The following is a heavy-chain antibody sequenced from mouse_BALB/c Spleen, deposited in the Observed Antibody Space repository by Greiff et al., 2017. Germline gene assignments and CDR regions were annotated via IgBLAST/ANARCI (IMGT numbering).Heavy chain of an antibody. CDR1: GFTFSSFG. J-gene: IGHJ4*01. CDR2: ISSGSSTI. Sequence: EVQVVESGGGLVQPGGSRKLSCAASGFTFSSFGMHWVRQAPEKGLEWVAYISSGSSTIYYADTVKGRFTISRDNPKNTLFLQMTSLRSEDTAMYYCARRGKLGHYYAMDYWGQGTSVTVSS. D-gene: IGHD4-1*01. CDR3: ARRGKLGHYYAMDY. V-gene: IGHV5-17*02.